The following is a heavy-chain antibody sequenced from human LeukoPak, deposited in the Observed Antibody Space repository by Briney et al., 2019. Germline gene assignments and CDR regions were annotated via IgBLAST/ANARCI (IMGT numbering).Heavy chain of an antibody. D-gene: IGHD3-22*01. Sequence: ASVKVSCKASGYTFTGYYMHWVRQAPGQGLEWMGWINPNSGGTNYAQKFQGRVTMTRDTSISTAYMELSRLRSDDTAVYYCAREIEYYYDSSGSQPFDYWGQGTLVTVSS. CDR1: GYTFTGYY. J-gene: IGHJ4*02. CDR3: AREIEYYYDSSGSQPFDY. CDR2: INPNSGGT. V-gene: IGHV1-2*02.